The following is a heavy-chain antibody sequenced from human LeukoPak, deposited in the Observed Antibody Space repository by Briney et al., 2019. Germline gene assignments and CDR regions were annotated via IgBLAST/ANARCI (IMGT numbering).Heavy chain of an antibody. J-gene: IGHJ4*02. CDR2: VSWNGGSI. CDR1: GFTFDDYV. CDR3: AKDSAMGTFDY. V-gene: IGHV3-9*01. Sequence: PGRSLRLSCAASGFTFDDYVMHWVRQAPGKGLEWVSGVSWNGGSIGYADSVKGRFTIYRDNAKNSLYLQMNSLRAEDTALYYCAKDSAMGTFDYWGQGTLVTVSS. D-gene: IGHD5-18*01.